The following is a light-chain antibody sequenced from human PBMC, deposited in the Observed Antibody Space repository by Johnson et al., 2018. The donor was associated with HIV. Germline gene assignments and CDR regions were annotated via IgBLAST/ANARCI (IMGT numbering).Light chain of an antibody. V-gene: IGLV1-51*01. J-gene: IGLJ1*01. CDR1: SSNIGNNY. Sequence: HSVLTQPPSVSAAPGQKVTISCSGSSSNIGNNYVSWYQQLPGTATRLLIYDNNKRPSGIPDRLSGSKSGTSATLAITGLQTGDEADDYCGTWDNRLNTGGVCGAGTKVTVL. CDR3: GTWDNRLNTGGV. CDR2: DNN.